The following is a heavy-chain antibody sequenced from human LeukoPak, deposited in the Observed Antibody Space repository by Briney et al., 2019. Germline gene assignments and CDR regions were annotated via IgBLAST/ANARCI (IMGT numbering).Heavy chain of an antibody. CDR3: TTEPLDRYQRLGYYFDF. J-gene: IGHJ4*02. CDR1: AFIFSNYG. Sequence: GGSLRLSCAASAFIFSNYGMHCVRQAPGKGLEWVAFIWYNGNNKSYAASVKGRFTISTDKSKNELYLQMNSLRTDDAAVYYCTTEPLDRYQRLGYYFDFWGQGSLVTVSS. V-gene: IGHV3-30*02. CDR2: IWYNGNNK. D-gene: IGHD5-24*01.